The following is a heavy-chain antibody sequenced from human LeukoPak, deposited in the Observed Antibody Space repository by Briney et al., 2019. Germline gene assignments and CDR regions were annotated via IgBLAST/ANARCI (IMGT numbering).Heavy chain of an antibody. V-gene: IGHV3-64D*06. CDR1: GFTFSSYT. Sequence: PGGSLRLSCSAPGFTFSSYTIHWVRQAPGKGLEFVSAITNNGGNTYYAGSVKGRFTISRDNSKNTVYLQMSSLRAEDTAVYYCVIVRGYFDSSGSDYWGQGTLVTVSS. J-gene: IGHJ4*02. D-gene: IGHD3-9*01. CDR3: VIVRGYFDSSGSDY. CDR2: ITNNGGNT.